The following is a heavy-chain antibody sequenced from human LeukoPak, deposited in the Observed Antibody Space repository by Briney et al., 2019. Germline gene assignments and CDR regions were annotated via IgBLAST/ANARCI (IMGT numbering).Heavy chain of an antibody. Sequence: GGSLRFSCAASGFTFSSYSMNWVRQAPGKGLEWVSLIYSGGSTYYADSVKGRFTISRDNSKNTLYLQMNSLRAEDTAVYYCAKGRGWEASYYYYYMDVWGKGTTVTISS. D-gene: IGHD1-26*01. J-gene: IGHJ6*03. CDR2: IYSGGST. V-gene: IGHV3-66*01. CDR3: AKGRGWEASYYYYYMDV. CDR1: GFTFSSYS.